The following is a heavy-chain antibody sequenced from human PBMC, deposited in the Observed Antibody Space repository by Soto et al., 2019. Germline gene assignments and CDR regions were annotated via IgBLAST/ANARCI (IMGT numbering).Heavy chain of an antibody. J-gene: IGHJ3*02. D-gene: IGHD2-21*02. CDR3: ARLTFSAYCGGDCYDFDI. CDR1: GYSFTSYW. V-gene: IGHV5-10-1*01. Sequence: PRESLKISCKGSGYSFTSYWISWVRQMPGKGLEWMGRIDPSDSYTNYSPSFQGHVTISADKSISTAYLQWSSLKASDTAMYYCARLTFSAYCGGDCYDFDIWGQGTMVTVSS. CDR2: IDPSDSYT.